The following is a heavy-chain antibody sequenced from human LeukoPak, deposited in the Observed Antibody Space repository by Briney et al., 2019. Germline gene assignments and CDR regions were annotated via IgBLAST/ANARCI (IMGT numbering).Heavy chain of an antibody. CDR1: GFTFSSYR. D-gene: IGHD3-22*01. J-gene: IGHJ4*02. CDR2: ISSLSSYI. Sequence: GSLTLSCAASGFTFSSYRMNWVRQAPGKGLEWVSSISSLSSYIYYADSVKGRFTISRDNAKNSLYLQMNSLRAEDTAVYYCARYYDSSGYYYPIDYWGQGTLVTVSS. CDR3: ARYYDSSGYYYPIDY. V-gene: IGHV3-21*01.